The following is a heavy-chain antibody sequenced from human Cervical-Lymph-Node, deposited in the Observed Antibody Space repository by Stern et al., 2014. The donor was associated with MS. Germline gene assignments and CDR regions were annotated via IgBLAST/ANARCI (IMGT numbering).Heavy chain of an antibody. CDR3: ARRGFGEPFDY. CDR1: AFTFGSYS. D-gene: IGHD3-10*01. Sequence: EVQLVESGGGLVKPGGSLRLSCAASAFTFGSYSMNWVRQAPGKGLEWVASISSDSSYIYHADSVKGRFTISRDNAKNSLYLQMNSLRAEDTAVYYCARRGFGEPFDYWGQGTLITVSS. CDR2: ISSDSSYI. J-gene: IGHJ4*02. V-gene: IGHV3-21*01.